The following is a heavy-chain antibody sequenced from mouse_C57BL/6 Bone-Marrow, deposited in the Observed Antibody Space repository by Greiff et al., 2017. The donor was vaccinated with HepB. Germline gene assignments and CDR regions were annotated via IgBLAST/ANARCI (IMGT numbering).Heavy chain of an antibody. Sequence: EVKLMESGPGLVKPSQSLSLTCSVTGYSITSGYYWNWIRQFPGNKLEWMGYISYDGSNNYNPSLKNRISITRDTSKNQFFLKLNSVTTEDTATYYCARDGNRWLLRTWFAYWGQGTLVTVSA. D-gene: IGHD2-3*01. CDR1: GYSITSGYY. J-gene: IGHJ3*01. CDR3: ARDGNRWLLRTWFAY. CDR2: ISYDGSN. V-gene: IGHV3-6*01.